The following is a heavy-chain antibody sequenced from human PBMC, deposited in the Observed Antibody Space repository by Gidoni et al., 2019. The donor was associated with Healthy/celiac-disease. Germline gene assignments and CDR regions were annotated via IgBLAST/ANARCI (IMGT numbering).Heavy chain of an antibody. CDR3: AKDFRWLRFDFDY. V-gene: IGHV3-30*18. Sequence: QVQLVESGGGVVQPGRSLRLSCAASGFTFSSYGMHWVRQAPGKGLEWVAVISYDGSNKYYADSVKGRFTISRDNSKNTLYLQMNSLRAEDTAVYYCAKDFRWLRFDFDYWGQGTLVTVSS. CDR1: GFTFSSYG. J-gene: IGHJ4*02. D-gene: IGHD5-12*01. CDR2: ISYDGSNK.